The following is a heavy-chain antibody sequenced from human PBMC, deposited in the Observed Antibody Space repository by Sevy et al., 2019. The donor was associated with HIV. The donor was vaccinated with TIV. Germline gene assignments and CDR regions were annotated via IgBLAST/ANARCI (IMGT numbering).Heavy chain of an antibody. D-gene: IGHD2-21*01. CDR3: VKEGGGEGGDH. CDR2: IQYDGSNK. J-gene: IGHJ4*02. Sequence: GGSLRLSCAASGFSFSSYGMHWVRQAPGKGLEWMSYIQYDGSNKDYADSVKGRFTLSRDNSKNTLYLQMNSLRVEDRAVFYCVKEGGGEGGDHWGQGTLVTVSS. CDR1: GFSFSSYG. V-gene: IGHV3-30*02.